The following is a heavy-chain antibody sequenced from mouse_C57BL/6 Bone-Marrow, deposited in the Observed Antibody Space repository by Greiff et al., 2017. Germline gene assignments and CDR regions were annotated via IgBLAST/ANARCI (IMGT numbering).Heavy chain of an antibody. V-gene: IGHV5-4*01. CDR1: GFTFSSYA. CDR3: ARDDVSFDY. Sequence: VQLKESGGGLVKPGGSLKLSCAASGFTFSSYAMSWVRQTPEKRLEWVATISDGGSYTYYPDDVKGRFTISRDNAKNNLYLQMRHLKSEDTAMYYCARDDVSFDYWGQGTTLTVSS. D-gene: IGHD2-3*01. J-gene: IGHJ2*01. CDR2: ISDGGSYT.